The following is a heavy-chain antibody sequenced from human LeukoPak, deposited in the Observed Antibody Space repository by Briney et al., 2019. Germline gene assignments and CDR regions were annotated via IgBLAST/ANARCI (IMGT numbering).Heavy chain of an antibody. CDR2: ISYTRST. V-gene: IGHV4-61*01. D-gene: IGHD2-2*01. CDR3: ARLYCSRTSCYYAS. Sequence: SETLSLTCTVSGGPVSSFSYYWSWIRQPPGKRLEWIGYISYTRSTNYTPSLKSRVTISLDTSKNQFSLKLSSVTAADTAVYYCARLYCSRTSCYYASWGQGTLVTVSS. J-gene: IGHJ5*02. CDR1: GGPVSSFSYY.